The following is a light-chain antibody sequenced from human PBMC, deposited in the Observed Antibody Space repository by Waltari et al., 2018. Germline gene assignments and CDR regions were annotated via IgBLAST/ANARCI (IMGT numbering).Light chain of an antibody. J-gene: IGLJ2*01. V-gene: IGLV7-46*01. Sequence: QVVVTQEPSLTVSPGGTVTLTCGSSTGAVTPGQFHYWFLQKPGQAPRTLVYDTSNKHSWTPARFSGSLLGGKAALTLSGAQPEDEAEYYCSVSYSGHVIFGGGTKLTVL. CDR2: DTS. CDR1: TGAVTPGQF. CDR3: SVSYSGHVI.